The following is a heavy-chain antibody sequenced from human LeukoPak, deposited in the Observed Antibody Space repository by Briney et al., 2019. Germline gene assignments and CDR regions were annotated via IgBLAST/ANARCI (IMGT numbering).Heavy chain of an antibody. CDR3: AKQSIASGSWDY. CDR1: GFTFSSYA. V-gene: IGHV3-23*01. J-gene: IGHJ4*02. Sequence: GGSLRLSCAASGFTFSSYAMTWVRQAPGEGLEWVSAISGSGGNTYYADSVKGRFTISRDNSKSTLYLQLNSLRAEDTAVYYCAKQSIASGSWDYWGQGTLLTVSS. CDR2: ISGSGGNT. D-gene: IGHD6-13*01.